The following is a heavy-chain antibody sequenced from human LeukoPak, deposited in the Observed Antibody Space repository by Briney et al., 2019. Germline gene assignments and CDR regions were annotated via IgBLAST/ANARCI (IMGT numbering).Heavy chain of an antibody. D-gene: IGHD2-15*01. CDR3: ARGVRGLAAR. CDR1: GFTFSTYW. J-gene: IGHJ4*02. CDR2: INHSGST. V-gene: IGHV4-34*01. Sequence: PGGSLRLSCAASGFTFSTYWMSWVRQPPGKGLEWIGEINHSGSTNHNPSLKSRVTISVDTSKNQFSLKLSSVTAADTAVYHCARGVRGLAARWGQGTLVTVSS.